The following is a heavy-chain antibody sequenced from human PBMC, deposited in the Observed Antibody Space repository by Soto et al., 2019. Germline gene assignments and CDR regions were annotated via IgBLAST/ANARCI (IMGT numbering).Heavy chain of an antibody. CDR1: GASMVDYY. D-gene: IGHD3-16*01. CDR3: VRSGHTFGGVI. CDR2: MHSSGNA. Sequence: SETLSLTCTVSGASMVDYYGTCVRQPPGRGLEWIGFMHSSGNANYSSSLKGRATISVDTYNNQFSLILTSVTAADTAVYYCVRSGHTFGGVIWGQGTLVTVSS. V-gene: IGHV4-59*01. J-gene: IGHJ4*02.